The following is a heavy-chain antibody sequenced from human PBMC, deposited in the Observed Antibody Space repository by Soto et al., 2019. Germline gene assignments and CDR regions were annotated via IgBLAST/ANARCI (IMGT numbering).Heavy chain of an antibody. J-gene: IGHJ3*01. CDR1: GDSISSSY. CDR2: IYYSGST. D-gene: IGHD3-3*01. Sequence: QVHLQESGPGLVKPSETLSLTCTVSGDSISSSYWSWIRQSPGKGLEWIGYIYYSGSTNYNPSLTSRVTISINTSKKPFSLKLTSVTAADTAVFYCARLYPFYDFSTGSQMFAFDVWGQGTVVTVSS. CDR3: ARLYPFYDFSTGSQMFAFDV. V-gene: IGHV4-59*01.